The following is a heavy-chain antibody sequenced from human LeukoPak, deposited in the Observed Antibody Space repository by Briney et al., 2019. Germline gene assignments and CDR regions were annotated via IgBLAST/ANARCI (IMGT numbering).Heavy chain of an antibody. CDR2: IYSTGST. CDR1: GGSISSYY. CDR3: ARQIASAGTAGFDF. J-gene: IGHJ4*02. D-gene: IGHD6-13*01. V-gene: IGHV4-4*07. Sequence: SETLSLTCTVSGGSISSYYWSWIRQPAGKGLEWIGRIYSTGSTNYNPSLKSRVTMSIDTSKNQFSLRLRSVTAADTAAYYCARQIASAGTAGFDFWGQGALVTVSS.